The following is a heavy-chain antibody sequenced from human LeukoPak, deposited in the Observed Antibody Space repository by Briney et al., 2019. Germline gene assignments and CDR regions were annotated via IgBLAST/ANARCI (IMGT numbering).Heavy chain of an antibody. D-gene: IGHD1-14*01. CDR2: IYYSGST. Sequence: SETLSLTCTVSGGSISSGGYYWSWIRQHPGKGLEWIGYIYYSGSTYYIPSLKSRVTISVDTSKNQFSLKLSSVTAADTAVYYCARAQTGAAPVSEETWYFDLWGRGTLVTVSS. J-gene: IGHJ2*01. CDR1: GGSISSGGYY. CDR3: ARAQTGAAPVSEETWYFDL. V-gene: IGHV4-31*03.